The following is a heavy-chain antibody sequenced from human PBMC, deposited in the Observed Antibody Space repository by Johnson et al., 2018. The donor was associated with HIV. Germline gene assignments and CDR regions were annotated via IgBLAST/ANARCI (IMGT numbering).Heavy chain of an antibody. V-gene: IGHV3-15*01. Sequence: VQLVESGGGVVQPGRSLRLSCAASGFSFSSYGMHWVRQAPGKGLEWVGRIKSKTDGGTTDYAAPGKGKFTISRDDLKNTLYLQMNSLRAEDTAVYYCSKDPVGATWAFDIWGQGTMVTVSS. CDR1: GFSFSSYG. J-gene: IGHJ3*02. D-gene: IGHD1-26*01. CDR2: IKSKTDGGTT. CDR3: SKDPVGATWAFDI.